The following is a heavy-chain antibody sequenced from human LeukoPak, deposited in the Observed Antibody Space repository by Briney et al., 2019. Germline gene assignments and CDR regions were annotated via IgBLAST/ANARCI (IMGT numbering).Heavy chain of an antibody. CDR2: ISYDGSNK. CDR3: ARGSSGASSGWHGDKYYFDY. V-gene: IGHV3-30-3*01. J-gene: IGHJ4*02. D-gene: IGHD6-19*01. CDR1: GFTFSSYA. Sequence: GRSLRLSCAAAGFTFSSYAMHWVRQAPGKGLHLVAVISYDGSNKYYADSVKGRYTISRDNSKNTLYLQMNSLRAEDTAVYYCARGSSGASSGWHGDKYYFDYWGQGTLVTVSS.